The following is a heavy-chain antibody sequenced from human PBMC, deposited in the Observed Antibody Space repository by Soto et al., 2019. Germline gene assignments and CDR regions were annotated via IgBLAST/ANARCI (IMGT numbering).Heavy chain of an antibody. CDR2: ITFNSSVK. Sequence: GGSLRLSCAASGFTFSNYSINWVRQAPGKGLEWLSYITFNSSVKYYADSVKGRFTISRDNAKNSLYLQMNSLRDEDTAVYYCARDRDAYYSEGVCSGPSFDYWGRGTLVTVSS. CDR1: GFTFSNYS. D-gene: IGHD2-8*01. J-gene: IGHJ4*02. V-gene: IGHV3-48*02. CDR3: ARDRDAYYSEGVCSGPSFDY.